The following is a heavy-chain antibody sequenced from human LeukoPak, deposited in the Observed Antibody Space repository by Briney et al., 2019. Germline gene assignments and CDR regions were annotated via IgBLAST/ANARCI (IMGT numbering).Heavy chain of an antibody. Sequence: GGSLRLSCAASGFTFSSYSMSWVRQAPGKGLEWVSSISSSSSYIYYADSVKGRFTISRDNAKNSLYLQMNSLRAEDTAVYYCARDHPQMATAQGAFDIWGQGTMVTVSS. CDR1: GFTFSSYS. V-gene: IGHV3-21*01. J-gene: IGHJ3*02. CDR2: ISSSSSYI. CDR3: ARDHPQMATAQGAFDI. D-gene: IGHD5-24*01.